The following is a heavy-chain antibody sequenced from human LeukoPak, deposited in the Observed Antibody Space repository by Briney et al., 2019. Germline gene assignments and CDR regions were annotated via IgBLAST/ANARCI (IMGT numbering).Heavy chain of an antibody. Sequence: ASVTVSCKASGYSFTDYAMHWVRQAPGQRLEWMGWINAANGSTKYSRKFQGRVTITRDTSASRAYMELSSLRSEDTAVYYCAGTYYYDSSGYYPAFDYWGQGTLVTVSS. CDR2: INAANGST. V-gene: IGHV1-3*01. D-gene: IGHD3-22*01. CDR3: AGTYYYDSSGYYPAFDY. J-gene: IGHJ4*02. CDR1: GYSFTDYA.